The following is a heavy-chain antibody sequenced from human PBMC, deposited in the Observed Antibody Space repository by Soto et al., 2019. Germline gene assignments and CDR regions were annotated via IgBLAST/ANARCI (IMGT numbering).Heavy chain of an antibody. D-gene: IGHD3-3*01. V-gene: IGHV3-48*03. CDR3: ARDRSLIFAVPPYGMDV. J-gene: IGHJ6*02. CDR1: GFTFSSHE. Sequence: GGSLRLSCVVSGFTFSSHEMNWVRQAPGKGPEWVSKISESGGTTSYADSVKGRFTISRDNARDSLYLHMDSLRAEDTAVYYCARDRSLIFAVPPYGMDVWGQGTTVTVSS. CDR2: ISESGGTT.